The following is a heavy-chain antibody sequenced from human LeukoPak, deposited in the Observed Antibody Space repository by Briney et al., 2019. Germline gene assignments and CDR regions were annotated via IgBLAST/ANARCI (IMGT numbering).Heavy chain of an antibody. J-gene: IGHJ3*02. CDR1: GFTVSSNY. CDR2: ISSSSSYT. Sequence: GGSLRLSCAASGFTVSSNYMSWIRQAPGKGLEWVSYISSSSSYTNYADSVKGRFTISRDNAKNSLYLQMNSLRAEDTAVYYCARAVAGTGDAFDIWGQGTMVTVSS. CDR3: ARAVAGTGDAFDI. V-gene: IGHV3-11*06. D-gene: IGHD6-19*01.